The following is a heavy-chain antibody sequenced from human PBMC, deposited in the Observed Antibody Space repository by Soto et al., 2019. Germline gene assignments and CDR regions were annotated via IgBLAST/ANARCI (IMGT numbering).Heavy chain of an antibody. Sequence: EVQLVESGGGLVKPGGSLRLSCAASGFSFSSYTMNWVRQAPGKGLDWVSAISPTSSYIYYADSVKGRVTISSDNAKNSLYLQVNSLRAEDTAVYYCAIDSPPAAPYSSAWTGWFDPWGQGTLVTVSS. D-gene: IGHD6-19*01. CDR2: ISPTSSYI. CDR1: GFSFSSYT. CDR3: AIDSPPAAPYSSAWTGWFDP. V-gene: IGHV3-21*01. J-gene: IGHJ5*02.